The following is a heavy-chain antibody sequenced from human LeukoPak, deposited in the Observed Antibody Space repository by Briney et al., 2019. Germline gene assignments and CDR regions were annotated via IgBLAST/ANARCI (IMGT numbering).Heavy chain of an antibody. J-gene: IGHJ4*02. Sequence: SVKVSCKASGGTFSSYAISWVRQAPGQGLEWMGGIIPIFGTANYAQKFQGRVTITTDESTSTAYMELSSLRAEDTAVYYCAKARTFGYCSSTTCYSAADYWGQGTLVTVSS. CDR1: GGTFSSYA. CDR2: IIPIFGTA. D-gene: IGHD2-2*03. CDR3: AKARTFGYCSSTTCYSAADY. V-gene: IGHV1-69*05.